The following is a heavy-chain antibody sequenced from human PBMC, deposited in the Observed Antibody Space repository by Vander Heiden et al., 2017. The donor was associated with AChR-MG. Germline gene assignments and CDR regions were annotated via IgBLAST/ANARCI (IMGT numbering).Heavy chain of an antibody. Sequence: QLLLQESGPGLVKPSETLSLTCTVSGGSISSNSNYWGWIRQPPGKGLEWVGSIFYSGGTYYNPSLKSRVSISVDTSKNQVSLKVSSVTAADTAVYYCARHTHSGYDLSLWGQGTLVTVSS. CDR3: ARHTHSGYDLSL. CDR1: GGSISSNSNY. J-gene: IGHJ4*02. D-gene: IGHD5-12*01. CDR2: IFYSGGT. V-gene: IGHV4-39*01.